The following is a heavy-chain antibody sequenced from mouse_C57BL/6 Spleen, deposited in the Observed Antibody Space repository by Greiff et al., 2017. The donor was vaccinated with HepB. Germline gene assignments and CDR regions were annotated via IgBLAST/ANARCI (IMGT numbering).Heavy chain of an antibody. CDR2: IYPGDGDT. CDR1: GYAFSSSW. Sequence: QVQLQQSGPELVKPGASVKISCKASGYAFSSSWMNWVKQRPGKGLEWIGRIYPGDGDTNYNGKFKGKATLTADKSSSTAYMQLSSLTSEDSAVYFCAREWGSAGYNYFDYWGQGTTLTVSS. J-gene: IGHJ2*01. V-gene: IGHV1-82*01. CDR3: AREWGSAGYNYFDY. D-gene: IGHD3-2*02.